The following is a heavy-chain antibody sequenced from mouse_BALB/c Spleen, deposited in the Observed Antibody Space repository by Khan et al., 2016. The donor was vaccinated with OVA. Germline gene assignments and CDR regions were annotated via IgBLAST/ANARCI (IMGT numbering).Heavy chain of an antibody. D-gene: IGHD3-3*01. CDR1: GYTFTEYT. V-gene: IGHV1-26*01. J-gene: IGHJ4*01. Sequence: VQLKQSGPELVKPGASVKISCKTSGYTFTEYTLHWVKQSHGKSLEWIGVINPKNGVTSYNQKFKGKATLTVAKYSNTAYMEFRSLTSEYSAVYYCARDAGRYWGQGTSVTVSA. CDR2: INPKNGVT. CDR3: ARDAGRY.